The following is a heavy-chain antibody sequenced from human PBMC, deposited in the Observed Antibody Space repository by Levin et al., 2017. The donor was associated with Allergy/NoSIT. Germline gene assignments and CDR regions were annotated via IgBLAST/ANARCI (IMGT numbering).Heavy chain of an antibody. Sequence: SETLSLTCTVSAGSIRGNYWTWIRQSPGKGLEWIGYINYSGTTKYNPSLQSRVTISVDMPNNHFSLGLTSVIAADTAVYYCARGSGVAIFGVTGGMIDYWGQGILVTVSS. CDR3: ARGSGVAIFGVTGGMIDY. D-gene: IGHD3-3*01. CDR1: AGSIRGNY. J-gene: IGHJ4*02. CDR2: INYSGTT. V-gene: IGHV4-59*01.